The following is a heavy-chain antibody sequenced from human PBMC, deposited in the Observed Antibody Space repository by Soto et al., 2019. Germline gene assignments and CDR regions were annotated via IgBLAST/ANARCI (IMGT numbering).Heavy chain of an antibody. CDR2: LSSAGNT. CDR3: AASLWGLPY. J-gene: IGHJ4*02. CDR1: GFTVSSHY. V-gene: IGHV3-53*01. D-gene: IGHD3-10*01. Sequence: GGSLSLYCVTSGFTVSSHYMGWLRRAPGKGLEWVSLLSSAGNTYLADSVRGRFTVSRDNSKSTLFLQMNSLATDDTAVYYCAASLWGLPYWGQGTRVTVSS.